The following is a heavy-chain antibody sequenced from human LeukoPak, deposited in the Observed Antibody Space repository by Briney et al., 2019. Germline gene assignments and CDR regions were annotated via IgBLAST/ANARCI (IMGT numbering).Heavy chain of an antibody. CDR3: ARENLAAAADY. D-gene: IGHD6-25*01. V-gene: IGHV3-74*01. Sequence: HPGGSLRLSCAASEFTFSAYWMHWVRHAPGKGLVWVSRIRGDGSMTNYADSVKGRFTISRDNAKNTLYLQMNSLRLEDTAVYYCARENLAAAADYWGQGTVVTVSS. J-gene: IGHJ4*02. CDR2: IRGDGSMT. CDR1: EFTFSAYW.